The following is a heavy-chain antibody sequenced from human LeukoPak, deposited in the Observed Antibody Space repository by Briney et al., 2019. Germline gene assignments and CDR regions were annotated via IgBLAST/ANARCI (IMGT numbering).Heavy chain of an antibody. CDR1: GGTFNTYV. CDR2: IIPVIDIA. Sequence: ASVKVSCKASGGTFNTYVFTWVRQAPGQGLEWMGKIIPVIDIAKYAQKFRGRVTVTADKSTSTAYMELSSLRSEDSAVYYCARGRILGAAAFFDYWGQGTLVTVSS. D-gene: IGHD6-13*01. V-gene: IGHV1-69*04. CDR3: ARGRILGAAAFFDY. J-gene: IGHJ4*02.